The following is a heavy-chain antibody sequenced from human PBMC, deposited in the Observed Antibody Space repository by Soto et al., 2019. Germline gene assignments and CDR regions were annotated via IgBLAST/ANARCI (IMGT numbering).Heavy chain of an antibody. J-gene: IGHJ4*02. Sequence: SETLSLTCTVSGRSISSSSYYWVWIRQPPGNGLEWIGSIYYSGSTYYNPSLKSRVTISVDTSKNQFSLKLSSVTAADTAVYYSATQPFRPRVYYDILTGYYSRAQRWGQGTMVTASS. V-gene: IGHV4-39*01. CDR2: IYYSGST. D-gene: IGHD3-9*01. CDR3: ATQPFRPRVYYDILTGYYSRAQR. CDR1: GRSISSSSYY.